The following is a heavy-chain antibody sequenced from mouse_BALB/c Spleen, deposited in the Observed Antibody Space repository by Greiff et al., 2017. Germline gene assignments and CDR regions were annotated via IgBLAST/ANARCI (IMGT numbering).Heavy chain of an antibody. J-gene: IGHJ3*01. D-gene: IGHD1-1*01. V-gene: IGHV2-4-1*01. CDR2: IWGDGST. CDR3: ARSYYYGSSSWFAY. CDR1: GFSLTSYG. Sequence: VKLVESGPGLVQPSQSLSITCTVSGFSLTSYGVHWVRQSPGKGLEWLGMIWGDGSTDYNSALKSRLSISKDNSKSQVFLKMNSLQTDDTARYYCARSYYYGSSSWFAYWGQGTLVTVSA.